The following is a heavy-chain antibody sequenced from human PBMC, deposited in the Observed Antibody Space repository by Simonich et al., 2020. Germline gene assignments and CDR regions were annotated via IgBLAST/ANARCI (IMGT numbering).Heavy chain of an antibody. Sequence: EVQLLESGGGLVQPGGSLRLSCAASGFTFSSYAMCWVRQAPGKGLEWVSASNGSVGSTYYADSVKGRCTISRDNSKNTLYLQMNSLRAEDTAVYYCAKRSGVSITGTFDYWGQGTLVTVSS. D-gene: IGHD1-7*01. V-gene: IGHV3-23*01. CDR1: GFTFSSYA. CDR3: AKRSGVSITGTFDY. CDR2: SNGSVGST. J-gene: IGHJ4*02.